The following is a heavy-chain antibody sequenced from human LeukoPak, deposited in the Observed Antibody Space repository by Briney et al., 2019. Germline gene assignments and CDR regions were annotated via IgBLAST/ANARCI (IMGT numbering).Heavy chain of an antibody. D-gene: IGHD6-6*01. Sequence: PGGSLRLSCAASGFTFSTFSMNWVRQAPGKRLEWLSYISSTSRSTYYAASVKGRFIISRDNANNSLYLQLSGVKVEDTAVYYCARDRPPRPFDYWGPGVLVTVSS. V-gene: IGHV3-48*01. J-gene: IGHJ4*02. CDR1: GFTFSTFS. CDR2: ISSTSRST. CDR3: ARDRPPRPFDY.